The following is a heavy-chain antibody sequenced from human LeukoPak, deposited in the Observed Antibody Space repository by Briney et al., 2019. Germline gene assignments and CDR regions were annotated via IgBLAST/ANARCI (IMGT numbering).Heavy chain of an antibody. Sequence: SVKVSCKASGGTFSSYAISWVRQAPGQGLEWMGRIIPIFGTANYAQKFQGRVTITADKSTSTAYMELSSLRSEDTAVYYCARISIGVYGDYYYGMDVWGKGTTVTVSS. CDR1: GGTFSSYA. D-gene: IGHD4-17*01. V-gene: IGHV1-69*06. J-gene: IGHJ6*04. CDR2: IIPIFGTA. CDR3: ARISIGVYGDYYYGMDV.